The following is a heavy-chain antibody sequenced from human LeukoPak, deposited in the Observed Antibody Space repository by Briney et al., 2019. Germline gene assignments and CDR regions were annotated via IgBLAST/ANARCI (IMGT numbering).Heavy chain of an antibody. V-gene: IGHV4-59*01. CDR2: IYNSGST. Sequence: SETLSLTCTVSGGSISSYYWSWIRQPPGKGLEWIGYIYNSGSTNYNPSLKSRVTISVDTSKNQFSLKLRSVTAADTAVYYCARGIQDDYGYNWNLFDYWGQGTLVTVSS. CDR3: ARGIQDDYGYNWNLFDY. CDR1: GGSISSYY. J-gene: IGHJ4*02. D-gene: IGHD1-7*01.